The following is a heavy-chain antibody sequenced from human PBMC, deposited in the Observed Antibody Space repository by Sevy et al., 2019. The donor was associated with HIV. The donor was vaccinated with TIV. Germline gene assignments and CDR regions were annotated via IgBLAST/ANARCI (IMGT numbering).Heavy chain of an antibody. CDR1: GFTFSSYA. J-gene: IGHJ4*02. CDR3: AKDSEHYYGSGVDY. D-gene: IGHD3-10*01. CDR2: ISGSGGST. V-gene: IGHV3-23*01. Sequence: GGSLRLSCAASGFTFSSYAMSWVRQAPGKGLEWVSAISGSGGSTYYADSVKGRFTISRDNSKNTLYLQMKSLRAEDTAVYYCAKDSEHYYGSGVDYWGQGTLVTVSS.